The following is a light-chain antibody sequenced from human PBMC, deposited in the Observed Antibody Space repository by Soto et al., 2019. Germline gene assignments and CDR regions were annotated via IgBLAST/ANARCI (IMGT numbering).Light chain of an antibody. CDR1: QGIRSY. Sequence: DIQMTKSPSTLPASVGDRVTMTCRASQGIRSYLAWYQQKPGKAPKLLIYAASTLQSWVPSRFSGSGSGTDFTLTISSLQPEDFAVYYCQQRSNWLSLTFVQGTRLEVK. J-gene: IGKJ5*01. CDR2: AAS. V-gene: IGKV1-27*01. CDR3: QQRSNWLSLT.